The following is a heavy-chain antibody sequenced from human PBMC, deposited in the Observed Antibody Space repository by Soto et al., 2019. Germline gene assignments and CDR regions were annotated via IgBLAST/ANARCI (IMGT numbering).Heavy chain of an antibody. Sequence: QVQLVESGGGVVQPGRSLRLSCAASGFTFSGYAMHWVRQAPGKGLEWVAVISYDESNKYYADSVEGRFTISRDNSKNTLYLQLNSLRGEDTAVYYCARDHYDFWSGYSAYYYGMDVWGQGTTVTVSS. CDR3: ARDHYDFWSGYSAYYYGMDV. V-gene: IGHV3-30-3*01. D-gene: IGHD3-3*01. J-gene: IGHJ6*02. CDR1: GFTFSGYA. CDR2: ISYDESNK.